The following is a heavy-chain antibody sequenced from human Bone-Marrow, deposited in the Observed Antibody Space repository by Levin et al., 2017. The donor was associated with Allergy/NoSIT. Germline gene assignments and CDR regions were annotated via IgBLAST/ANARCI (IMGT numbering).Heavy chain of an antibody. CDR3: AKASSYIAVAGHFDY. CDR1: GFTFSSYG. J-gene: IGHJ4*02. D-gene: IGHD6-19*01. CDR2: ISYDGSNK. V-gene: IGHV3-30*18. Sequence: GESLKISCAASGFTFSSYGMHWVRQAPGKGLEWVAVISYDGSNKYYADSVKGRFTISRDNSKNTLYLQMNSLRAEDTAVYYCAKASSYIAVAGHFDYWGQGTLVTVSS.